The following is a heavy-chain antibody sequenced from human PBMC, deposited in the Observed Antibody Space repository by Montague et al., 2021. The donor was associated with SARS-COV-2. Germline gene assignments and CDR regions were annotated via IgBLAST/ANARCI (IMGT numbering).Heavy chain of an antibody. J-gene: IGHJ4*02. CDR2: IYYSGST. V-gene: IGHV4-39*01. Sequence: SETLSLTCTVSGGSIRSSSYYWGWIRQPPGKGLEWIGSIYYSGSTYYXPSRKSRVTISVDTSKNQFSLKLSSVTAADTAVYYCARHRITIFLDRTFDYWGQGTLVTVSS. D-gene: IGHD3-9*01. CDR1: GGSIRSSSYY. CDR3: ARHRITIFLDRTFDY.